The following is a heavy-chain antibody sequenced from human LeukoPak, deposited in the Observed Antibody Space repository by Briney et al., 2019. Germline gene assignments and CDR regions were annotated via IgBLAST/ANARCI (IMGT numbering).Heavy chain of an antibody. J-gene: IGHJ4*02. Sequence: GGSLRLSCAASGFTFSSYAMSWVRQAPGKGLEWVSAIRGSGGTIYYADSVKGRFTISRDNSKNTLYLQMNSLRAEDTAVYYCAKINLGFWSHFDYWGQGTLVTVSS. V-gene: IGHV3-23*01. CDR2: IRGSGGTI. CDR3: AKINLGFWSHFDY. D-gene: IGHD3-3*01. CDR1: GFTFSSYA.